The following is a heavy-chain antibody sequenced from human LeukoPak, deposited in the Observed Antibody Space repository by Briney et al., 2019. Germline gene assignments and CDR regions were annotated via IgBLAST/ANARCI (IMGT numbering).Heavy chain of an antibody. J-gene: IGHJ4*02. CDR2: ISSSSSYI. V-gene: IGHV3-21*04. CDR1: GFTFSSYS. D-gene: IGHD4-17*01. CDR3: ARGAVTRDFDF. Sequence: PGGSLRLSCAASGFTFSSYSMNWVRQAPGKGLEWVSSISSSSSYIYYADSVKGRFTISRDNSKNTLYLQMDSLRVEDTATYFCARGAVTRDFDFWGQGVLVIVSS.